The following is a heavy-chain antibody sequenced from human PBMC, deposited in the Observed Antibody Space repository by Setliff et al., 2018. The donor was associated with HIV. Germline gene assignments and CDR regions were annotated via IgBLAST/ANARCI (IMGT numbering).Heavy chain of an antibody. CDR1: GFIFSAYA. CDR3: ATRQAPRSCYMDV. J-gene: IGHJ6*03. CDR2: ITDGGGTT. V-gene: IGHV3-23*01. D-gene: IGHD6-6*01. Sequence: GGSLRLSCAASGFIFSAYAMSWVRQGPEKGLEWVSAITDGGGTTYYSDSVKGRFTISRDNSKNTLYLQMDSLRAEDTAVYYCATRQAPRSCYMDVWGKGTTVTVSS.